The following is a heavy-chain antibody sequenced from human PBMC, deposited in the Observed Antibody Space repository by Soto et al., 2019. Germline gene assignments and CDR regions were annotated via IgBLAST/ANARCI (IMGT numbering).Heavy chain of an antibody. V-gene: IGHV4-30-2*01. CDR1: GGSISSGGYS. J-gene: IGHJ5*02. CDR3: ARENVAAAANWFDP. Sequence: SETLSLTCVVSGGSISSGGYSWSWIRQPPGKGLEWIGYIYHSGSTYYNPSLKSRVTISVDRSKNQFSLKLSSVTAADTAVYYCARENVAAAANWFDPWGQGTLVTVSS. CDR2: IYHSGST. D-gene: IGHD6-13*01.